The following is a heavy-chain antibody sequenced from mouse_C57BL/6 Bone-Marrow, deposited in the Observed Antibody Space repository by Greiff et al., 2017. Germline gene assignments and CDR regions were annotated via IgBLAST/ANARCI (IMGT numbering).Heavy chain of an antibody. D-gene: IGHD2-4*01. Sequence: QVQLQQPGAELVKPGASVKLSCKASGYTFTSYWMHWVKQRPGQGLEWIGMIHPNSGSTNYNEKFKSKATLTVDKSSSTAYMQLSSLTSEDSAVYYCARSGDYDGAWFAYWGQGTLVTVPA. CDR3: ARSGDYDGAWFAY. J-gene: IGHJ3*01. V-gene: IGHV1-64*01. CDR2: IHPNSGST. CDR1: GYTFTSYW.